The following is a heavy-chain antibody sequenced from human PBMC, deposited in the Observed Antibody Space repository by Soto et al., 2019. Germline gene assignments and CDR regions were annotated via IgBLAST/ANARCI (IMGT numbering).Heavy chain of an antibody. CDR1: GGSISNSDYF. CDR3: ASQLEATTYFDY. V-gene: IGHV4-39*01. Sequence: LQLQESGPGLVKPSETLSLTCTVSGGSISNSDYFWAWMRQPPGKGLEWVGTISHTGSPRYNPSVKSRVTISVDTSKNQFSLMLPSVTAADTAVFYCASQLEATTYFDYWGRGTLVTVSS. CDR2: ISHTGSP. J-gene: IGHJ4*02. D-gene: IGHD1-1*01.